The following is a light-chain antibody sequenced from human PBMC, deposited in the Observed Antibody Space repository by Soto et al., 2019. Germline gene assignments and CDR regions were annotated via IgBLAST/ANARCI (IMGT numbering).Light chain of an antibody. J-gene: IGLJ1*01. CDR2: EGS. V-gene: IGLV2-23*01. CDR1: SSDVGTYNL. Sequence: QSALTQPASVSGSPGQSITISCTGTSSDVGTYNLVSWYQQHPGKAPKLMIYEGSKRPSGVSNRFSGSKSGNTASLTISGLQAEDEADYYCCSYAITTDYVFGTGTKLTVL. CDR3: CSYAITTDYV.